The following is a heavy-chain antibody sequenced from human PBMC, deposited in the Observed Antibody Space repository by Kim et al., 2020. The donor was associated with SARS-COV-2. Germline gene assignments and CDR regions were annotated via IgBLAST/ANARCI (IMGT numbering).Heavy chain of an antibody. V-gene: IGHV3-30-3*01. D-gene: IGHD3-10*01. CDR2: ISYDGSNK. CDR1: GFTFSSYA. Sequence: GGSLRLSCAASGFTFSSYAMHWVRQAPGKGLEWVAVISYDGSNKYYADSVKGRFTISRDNAKNTLYLQMNSLRAEDTAVYYCARRGSGSYWNWFDPWGQGTLVTVSS. J-gene: IGHJ5*02. CDR3: ARRGSGSYWNWFDP.